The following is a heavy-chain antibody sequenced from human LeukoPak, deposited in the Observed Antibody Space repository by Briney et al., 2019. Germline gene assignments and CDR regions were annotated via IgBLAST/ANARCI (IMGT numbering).Heavy chain of an antibody. D-gene: IGHD3-22*01. CDR3: ARGRRYDSSGYYYYYYYMDV. J-gene: IGHJ6*03. CDR2: KNHSGST. V-gene: IGHV4-34*01. CDR1: GGSFSGYY. Sequence: SETLSLTCAVHGGSFSGYYWSWIRQPPGKGLEWIGEKNHSGSTNYNPSLKSRVTISVDTAKNQFSLKLSSVTAADTAVYYCARGRRYDSSGYYYYYYYMDVWGKGTTVTVSS.